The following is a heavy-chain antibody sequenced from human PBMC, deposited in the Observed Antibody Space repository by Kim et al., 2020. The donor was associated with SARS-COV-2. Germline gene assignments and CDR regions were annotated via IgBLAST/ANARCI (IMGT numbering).Heavy chain of an antibody. CDR2: T. D-gene: IGHD3-10*01. V-gene: IGHV3-74*03. J-gene: IGHJ4*02. CDR3: SRDTFGSEDY. Sequence: TTDAGSLKGRFPISRDRAKNTLLLQMNSLGAEDTAFYFCSRDTFGSEDYWGQGTLVTVSS.